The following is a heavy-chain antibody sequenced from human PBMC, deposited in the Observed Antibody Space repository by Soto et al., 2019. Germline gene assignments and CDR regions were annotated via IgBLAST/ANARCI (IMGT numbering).Heavy chain of an antibody. CDR1: GFTFSSYE. Sequence: GESLKISCAASGFTFSSYEMNWVRQAPGKGLEWVSYISSSGSTIYYADSVKGRFTISRDNAKNSLYLQMNSLRAEDTAVYYCARDSVVVVAADPYYYYYGMDVWGQGTTVTVSS. J-gene: IGHJ6*02. V-gene: IGHV3-48*03. CDR2: ISSSGSTI. D-gene: IGHD2-15*01. CDR3: ARDSVVVVAADPYYYYYGMDV.